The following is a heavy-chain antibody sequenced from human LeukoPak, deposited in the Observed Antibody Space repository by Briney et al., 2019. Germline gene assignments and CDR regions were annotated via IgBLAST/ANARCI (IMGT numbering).Heavy chain of an antibody. V-gene: IGHV4-34*01. CDR3: AREQIVLRYFDWLPGWFDP. CDR2: INHSGST. J-gene: IGHJ5*02. Sequence: SETLSLTCAVYGGSFSGYYWSWIRQPPGKGLGWIGEINHSGSTNYNPSLKSRVTISVDTSKNQFSLKLSSVTAADTAVYYCAREQIVLRYFDWLPGWFDPWGQGTLVTVSS. D-gene: IGHD3-9*01. CDR1: GGSFSGYY.